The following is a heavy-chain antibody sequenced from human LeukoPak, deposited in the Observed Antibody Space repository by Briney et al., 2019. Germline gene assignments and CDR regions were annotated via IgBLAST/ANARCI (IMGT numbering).Heavy chain of an antibody. CDR1: GGSISDYY. V-gene: IGHV4-59*01. CDR3: ARAGRETVWRFDY. J-gene: IGHJ4*02. Sequence: SETLSLTCTVSGGSISDYYWSWIRQPPGKGLEWIGYIYYSGSTNYNPSLKTRVTISVDTSKNQFSLKLRSVTAADTAVYYCARAGRETVWRFDYWGQGTLVTVSS. D-gene: IGHD4-17*01. CDR2: IYYSGST.